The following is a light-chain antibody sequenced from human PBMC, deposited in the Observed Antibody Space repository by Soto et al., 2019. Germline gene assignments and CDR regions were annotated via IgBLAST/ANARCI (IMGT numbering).Light chain of an antibody. CDR2: EVN. CDR3: SSYTITSTLVI. J-gene: IGLJ2*01. V-gene: IGLV2-14*01. CDR1: SGDVGSYKY. Sequence: SALTQPASVSGSPGQSISVSCTGSSGDVGSYKYVSWYQQHPGKAPKLIIYEVNKRPSGVSDRFSGSKSGNTASLTISGLQAEDEADYYCSSYTITSTLVIFGGGTKLTVL.